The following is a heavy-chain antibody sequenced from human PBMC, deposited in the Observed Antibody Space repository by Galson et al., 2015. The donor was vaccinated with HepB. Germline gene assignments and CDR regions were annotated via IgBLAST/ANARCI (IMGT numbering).Heavy chain of an antibody. D-gene: IGHD3-10*01. CDR2: ISSSSSTI. Sequence: SLRLSCAASGFTFSSYSMNWVRQAPGKGLEWVSYISSSSSTIYYADSVKGRFTISRDNAKNSLYLQMNSLRAEDTAVYYCARTTYGSGSPSYGMDVWGQGTTVTVSS. CDR1: GFTFSSYS. CDR3: ARTTYGSGSPSYGMDV. J-gene: IGHJ6*02. V-gene: IGHV3-48*04.